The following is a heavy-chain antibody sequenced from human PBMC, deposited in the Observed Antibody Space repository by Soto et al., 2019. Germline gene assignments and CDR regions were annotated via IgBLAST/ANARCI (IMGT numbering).Heavy chain of an antibody. J-gene: IGHJ4*02. CDR2: IYYGGST. V-gene: IGHV4-59*08. Sequence: SETLSLTCTVSGDSISTDYWSWIRQSPGKGLEWIGFIYYGGSTNYNPSLKSRVTISVDTPKNHFSLKLSSLTAADTAVYYCAKNWNWGSLVHWGQGTLVTVS. CDR1: GDSISTDY. CDR3: AKNWNWGSLVH. D-gene: IGHD7-27*01.